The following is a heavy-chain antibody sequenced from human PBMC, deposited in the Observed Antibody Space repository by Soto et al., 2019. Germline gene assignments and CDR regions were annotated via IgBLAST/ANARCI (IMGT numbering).Heavy chain of an antibody. Sequence: AASVKVSCKASGYTFTSYGISWVRQAPGQGLEWMGWISAYNGNTNYAQKLQGRVTMTTDTSTSTAYMELRSLRSDDTAVYHCARDLSWTYSSSSYYWGQGTLVTVSS. D-gene: IGHD6-6*01. V-gene: IGHV1-18*01. CDR2: ISAYNGNT. CDR3: ARDLSWTYSSSSYY. J-gene: IGHJ4*02. CDR1: GYTFTSYG.